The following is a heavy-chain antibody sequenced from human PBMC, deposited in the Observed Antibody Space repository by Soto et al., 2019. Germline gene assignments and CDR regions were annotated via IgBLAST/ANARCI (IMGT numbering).Heavy chain of an antibody. CDR2: ISAYNGNT. CDR3: ARCRYGYSSSQIITMIVVVPYYFDY. D-gene: IGHD3-22*01. Sequence: QVQLVQSGAEVKKPGASVKASCKASGYTFTSYGISWVRQAPGQGLEWMGWISAYNGNTNYAQKLQGRVTMTTDTSTSTAYMELRSLRSDDTAVYYCARCRYGYSSSQIITMIVVVPYYFDYWGQGTLVTVSS. CDR1: GYTFTSYG. J-gene: IGHJ4*02. V-gene: IGHV1-18*01.